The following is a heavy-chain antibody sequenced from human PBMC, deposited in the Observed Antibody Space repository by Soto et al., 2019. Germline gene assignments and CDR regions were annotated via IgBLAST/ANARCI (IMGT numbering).Heavy chain of an antibody. CDR3: VIHKGPPMAPKVLDY. Sequence: LGESLKISCKGSGYSFTSYWIGWVRQMPGKGLEWMGIIYPGDSDTRYSPSFQGQVTISADKSISTAYLQWSSLKASDTAMYYCVIHKGPPMAPKVLDYWSQGSLVTVSS. CDR1: GYSFTSYW. D-gene: IGHD3-10*01. V-gene: IGHV5-51*01. CDR2: IYPGDSDT. J-gene: IGHJ4*02.